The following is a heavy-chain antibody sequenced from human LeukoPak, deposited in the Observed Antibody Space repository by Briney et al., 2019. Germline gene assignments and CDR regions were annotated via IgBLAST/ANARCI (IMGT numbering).Heavy chain of an antibody. D-gene: IGHD2-15*01. CDR1: GGSISTYY. CDR2: IHCSGRT. V-gene: IGHV4-59*01. Sequence: PSETLSLTCTVSGGSISTYYWSWIRQPPGKGLEWIGNIHCSGRTNYNPSLKSRVTISVDTSKNQFSLKLSSVTAADTAVYFCARAGAYSWTFDFWGQGTQVTVSS. J-gene: IGHJ4*02. CDR3: ARAGAYSWTFDF.